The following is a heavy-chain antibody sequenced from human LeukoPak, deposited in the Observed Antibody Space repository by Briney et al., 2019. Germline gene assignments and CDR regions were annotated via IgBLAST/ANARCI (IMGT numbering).Heavy chain of an antibody. CDR3: AKDRPGYYYDSSGYYY. CDR2: ISGSGGST. CDR1: GFSLSSYS. V-gene: IGHV3-23*01. D-gene: IGHD3-22*01. J-gene: IGHJ4*02. Sequence: GGSLRLSCAASGFSLSSYSMDWVRQAPGKGLEWVSAISGSGGSTYYADSVKGRFTISRDNSKNTLYLQMNSLRAEDTAVYYCAKDRPGYYYDSSGYYYWGQGTLVTVSS.